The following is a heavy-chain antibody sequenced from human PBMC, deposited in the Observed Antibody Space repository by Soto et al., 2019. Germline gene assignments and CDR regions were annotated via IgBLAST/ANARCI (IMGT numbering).Heavy chain of an antibody. CDR3: ARGYDYYDSSGYYWATYYFDT. Sequence: SLKVSCKGSGYTFTSYGISWVRQTHGQGLEWVGWISAYNGNTNYAQKLQGRVTMTTDTSTSTAYMELRSLRSDDTAVYYCARGYDYYDSSGYYWATYYFDTWGQGTLVTV. CDR1: GYTFTSYG. V-gene: IGHV1-18*04. D-gene: IGHD3-22*01. CDR2: ISAYNGNT. J-gene: IGHJ4*02.